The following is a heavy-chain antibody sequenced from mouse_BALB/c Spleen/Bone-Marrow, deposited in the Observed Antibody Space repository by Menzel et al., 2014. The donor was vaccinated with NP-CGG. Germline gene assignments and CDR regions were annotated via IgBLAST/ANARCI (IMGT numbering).Heavy chain of an antibody. CDR3: ARGVYYYGSSPYYFDY. CDR2: INPYNDGT. J-gene: IGHJ2*01. Sequence: EVQLQQSGPELVKPGASVKMSCKASGYTFTSYVMHWVKQKPGQGLEWIGYINPYNDGTKYNEKFKGKATLTSDKSSSTAYMELSSRTSEDSAVYYCARGVYYYGSSPYYFDYWGQGTTLTVSS. V-gene: IGHV1-14*01. D-gene: IGHD1-1*01. CDR1: GYTFTSYV.